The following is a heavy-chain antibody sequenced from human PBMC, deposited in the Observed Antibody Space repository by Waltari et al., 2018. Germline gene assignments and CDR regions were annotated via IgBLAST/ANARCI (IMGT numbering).Heavy chain of an antibody. V-gene: IGHV3-7*01. CDR3: ARPYSSGWYINFDY. J-gene: IGHJ4*02. D-gene: IGHD6-19*01. Sequence: EVQLVESGGGLVQPGGSLRLSCPASGFPFSRSSKVWVRQAPGKGLEWVATIKQDGSESYYVDSVKGRFTFSRDNAKNSLYLQMNSLRAEDTAVYYCARPYSSGWYINFDYWGQGTLVTVSS. CDR1: GFPFSRSS. CDR2: IKQDGSES.